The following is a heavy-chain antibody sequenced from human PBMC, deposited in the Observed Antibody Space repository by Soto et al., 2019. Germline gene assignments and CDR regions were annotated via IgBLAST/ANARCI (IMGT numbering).Heavy chain of an antibody. CDR3: ARPLKSIGDAFDI. Sequence: QVQLQESGPGLVKPSETLSLTCTVSGGSISSYYWSWIRQPAGKGLEWIGRIYTSGSTNYNPSLKSRITMSVDTSKNQFSLKLSSVTAADTTVYYCARPLKSIGDAFDIWGQGTMVTVSS. V-gene: IGHV4-4*07. CDR1: GGSISSYY. D-gene: IGHD6-6*01. CDR2: IYTSGST. J-gene: IGHJ3*02.